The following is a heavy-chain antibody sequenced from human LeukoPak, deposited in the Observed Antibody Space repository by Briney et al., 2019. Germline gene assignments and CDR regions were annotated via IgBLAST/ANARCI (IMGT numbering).Heavy chain of an antibody. Sequence: GGTLRLSCAASGFTFSSYAMHWVRQAPGKGLEWVAVISYDGSNYFYAASVKGRFTISRDNSKNTLYLQMNSLTAENTAVYYCARVDSSGWLIYCLDVWGQGTTVTVSS. D-gene: IGHD6-19*01. CDR2: ISYDGSNY. J-gene: IGHJ6*02. CDR3: ARVDSSGWLIYCLDV. V-gene: IGHV3-30-3*01. CDR1: GFTFSSYA.